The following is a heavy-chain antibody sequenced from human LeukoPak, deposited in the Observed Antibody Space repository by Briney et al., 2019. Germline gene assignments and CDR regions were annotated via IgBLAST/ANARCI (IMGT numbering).Heavy chain of an antibody. J-gene: IGHJ5*02. V-gene: IGHV2-5*01. D-gene: IGHD3-9*01. Sequence: ESGPTLVKPTQSLTRTCTFSGFSLSTSGVGVGWIRQPPGKALEWLALIYWNDDKRYSPSLKSRLTITKDTSKNQVVLTMTNMDPVDTATYYCAHRIDIFPFDPWGQGTLVTVSS. CDR1: GFSLSTSGVG. CDR3: AHRIDIFPFDP. CDR2: IYWNDDK.